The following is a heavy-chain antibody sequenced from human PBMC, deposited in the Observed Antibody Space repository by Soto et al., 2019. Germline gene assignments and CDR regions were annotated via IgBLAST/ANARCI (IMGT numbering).Heavy chain of an antibody. D-gene: IGHD1-26*01. CDR1: GGSIRDYH. CDR2: IFSTETT. CDR3: ARLHKVGSYFSWFYS. V-gene: IGHV4-4*07. Sequence: QVQLQDSGPRLVKPSETLALTCSVAGGSIRDYHWIWIRHSAGNRLEWIGHIFSTETTDYNTSLSSRVTMTTDTSKNQFFLNLTSVTAADTAVYHCARLHKVGSYFSWFYSWGQGTLVTVSS. J-gene: IGHJ5*01.